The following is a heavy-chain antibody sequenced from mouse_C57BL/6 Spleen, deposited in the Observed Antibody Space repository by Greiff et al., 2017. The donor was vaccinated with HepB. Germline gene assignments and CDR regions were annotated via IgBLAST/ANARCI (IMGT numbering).Heavy chain of an antibody. CDR1: GYTFTSYW. CDR2: IHPNSGST. CDR3: ARTIYYDYSDWYFDV. V-gene: IGHV1-64*01. D-gene: IGHD2-4*01. J-gene: IGHJ1*03. Sequence: QVQLQQPGAELVKPGASVKLSCKASGYTFTSYWMHWVKQRPGQGLEWIGMIHPNSGSTNYNEKFKSKATLTVDKSSSTAYMQLSSLTSEDSAVYYCARTIYYDYSDWYFDVWGTGTTVTVSS.